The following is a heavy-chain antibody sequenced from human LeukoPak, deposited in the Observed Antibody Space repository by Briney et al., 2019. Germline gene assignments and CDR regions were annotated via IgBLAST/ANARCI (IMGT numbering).Heavy chain of an antibody. CDR3: ARGGDGYNGMFLDY. J-gene: IGHJ4*02. V-gene: IGHV3-21*01. CDR2: ISSSSSYI. D-gene: IGHD5-24*01. CDR1: GFTVSSIH. Sequence: PGGSLRLSCAASGFTVSSIHMTWVRQAPGKGLEWVSSISSSSSYIYYADSVKGRFTISRDNAKNSLYLQMNSLRAEDTAVYYCARGGDGYNGMFLDYWGQGTLVTVSS.